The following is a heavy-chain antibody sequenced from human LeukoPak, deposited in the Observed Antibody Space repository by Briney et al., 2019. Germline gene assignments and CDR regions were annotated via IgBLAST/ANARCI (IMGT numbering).Heavy chain of an antibody. D-gene: IGHD3-9*01. CDR1: GFTFSNYA. J-gene: IGHJ4*02. CDR2: ITCSGGNT. Sequence: PGGSLRLSCAASGFTFSNYAMSWARQAPGKGLEWVSAITCSGGNTYYADSVMGRFTISRDNSKNTVFLQMNSLRAEDTAVYYCAKWGNYDVLTGYYVSDYWGQGTLVTVSS. V-gene: IGHV3-23*01. CDR3: AKWGNYDVLTGYYVSDY.